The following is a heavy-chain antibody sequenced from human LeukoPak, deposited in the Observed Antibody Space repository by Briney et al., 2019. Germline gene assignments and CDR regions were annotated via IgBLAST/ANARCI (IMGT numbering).Heavy chain of an antibody. V-gene: IGHV3-23*01. CDR1: GFTFSSHG. CDR2: ISGSGGRT. CDR3: ATVYIYGSPTSYFDY. J-gene: IGHJ4*02. D-gene: IGHD5-18*01. Sequence: PGGTLRLSCAASGFTFSSHGMSWVRQVPGKGLEWVSAISGSGGRTYSADSVKGRFTISRDNSKNTLYLQMNSLRAEDTSVYYCATVYIYGSPTSYFDYWGQGTRVTVSS.